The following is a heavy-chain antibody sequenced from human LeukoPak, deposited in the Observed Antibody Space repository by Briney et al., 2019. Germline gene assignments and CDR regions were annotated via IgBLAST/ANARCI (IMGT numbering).Heavy chain of an antibody. CDR1: GGTFSSYA. CDR3: ARSPPSDSNYGFLTYYYYYYMDV. J-gene: IGHJ6*03. CDR2: IIPIFGTA. Sequence: GASVKVSCKASGGTFSSYAISWVRQAPGLGLEWMGEIIPIFGTANYAQKFQGRVTITADESTSTAYMELSSLRSEDTAVYYCARSPPSDSNYGFLTYYYYYYMDVWGKGTTVTVSS. D-gene: IGHD4-11*01. V-gene: IGHV1-69*01.